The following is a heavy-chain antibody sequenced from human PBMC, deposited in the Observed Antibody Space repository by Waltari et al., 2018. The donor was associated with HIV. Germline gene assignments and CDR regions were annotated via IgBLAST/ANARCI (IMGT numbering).Heavy chain of an antibody. CDR3: ARDSLYSDSSGYYFRPFDM. CDR2: ISFDGSSA. V-gene: IGHV3-30-3*01. J-gene: IGHJ3*02. D-gene: IGHD3-22*01. Sequence: QDKLVESGGGVVHPGRSLRLSCAASGFPFRRYAMHWVRQAPGKGLEWVAVISFDGSSAYYADSVKGRFTISKDNPKNTLYLQMKSLITEDTAVYFCARDSLYSDSSGYYFRPFDMWGQGTMVTVSS. CDR1: GFPFRRYA.